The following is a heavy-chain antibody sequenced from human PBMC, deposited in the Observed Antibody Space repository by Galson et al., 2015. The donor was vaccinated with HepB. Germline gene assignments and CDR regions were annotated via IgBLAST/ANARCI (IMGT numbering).Heavy chain of an antibody. CDR2: ISSSSSYT. V-gene: IGHV3-11*06. D-gene: IGHD3-16*01. Sequence: SLRLSCAASGFTFSDYYMSWIRQAPGKGLEWVSYISSSSSYTNYADSVKGRFTISRDNAKNSLYLQMNSLRAEDTAVYYCARFGLHDYVWGSVDYWGQGTLVTVSS. CDR3: ARFGLHDYVWGSVDY. J-gene: IGHJ4*02. CDR1: GFTFSDYY.